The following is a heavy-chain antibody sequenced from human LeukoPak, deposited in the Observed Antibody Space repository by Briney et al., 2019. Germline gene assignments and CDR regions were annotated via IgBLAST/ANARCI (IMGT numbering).Heavy chain of an antibody. CDR1: GFTFSSYS. CDR3: ARGAVVVPAARGDWFDP. CDR2: ISSSSSYI. Sequence: TGGSLRLSCAASGFTFSSYSMNWVRQAPGKGLEWVSSISSSSSYIYYADSVKGRFTISRDNAKNSLYLQMNSLRAEDTAVYYCARGAVVVPAARGDWFDPWGQGTLVTVSS. V-gene: IGHV3-21*01. J-gene: IGHJ5*02. D-gene: IGHD2-2*01.